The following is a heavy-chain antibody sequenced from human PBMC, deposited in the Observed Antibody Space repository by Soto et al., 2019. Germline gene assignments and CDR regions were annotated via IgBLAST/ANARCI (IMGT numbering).Heavy chain of an antibody. CDR2: IYYSGST. CDR3: ARRTVTTIPEEGDYYYYYMDV. J-gene: IGHJ6*03. CDR1: GGSISSYY. Sequence: SETLSLTCTVSGGSISSYYWSWIRQPPGKGLEWIGYIYYSGSTNYNPSLKSRVTISVDTSKNQFSLKLSSVTAADTAVYYCARRTVTTIPEEGDYYYYYMDVWGKGTTVTVSS. D-gene: IGHD4-17*01. V-gene: IGHV4-59*08.